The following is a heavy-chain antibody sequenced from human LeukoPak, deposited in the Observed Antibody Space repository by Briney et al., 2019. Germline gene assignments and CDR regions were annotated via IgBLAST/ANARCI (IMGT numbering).Heavy chain of an antibody. V-gene: IGHV1-18*01. CDR3: ARAHVVVLGAALGGMDV. CDR1: GYTFTSYG. D-gene: IGHD2-15*01. Sequence: ASVKVSCKASGYTFTSYGISWVRQAPGQGLEWMGWISAYNGNTNYAQKLQGRVTMTTDTSTSTAYMELRSLRSDDTAVYYCARAHVVVLGAALGGMDVWGQGTTVTVSS. CDR2: ISAYNGNT. J-gene: IGHJ6*02.